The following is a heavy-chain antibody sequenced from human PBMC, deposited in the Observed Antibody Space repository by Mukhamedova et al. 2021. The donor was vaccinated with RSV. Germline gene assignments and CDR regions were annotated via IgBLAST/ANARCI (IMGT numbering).Heavy chain of an antibody. Sequence: GTGLEWVSVIYSGGSTYYADSVKGRFTISRDDSKNTLHLQMNSLRAEDTAVYYCAREPWLGLNYGLDVGGQGTTVTAPS. D-gene: IGHD6-19*01. V-gene: IGHV3-53*01. CDR3: AREPWLGLNYGLDV. J-gene: IGHJ6*02. CDR2: IYSGGST.